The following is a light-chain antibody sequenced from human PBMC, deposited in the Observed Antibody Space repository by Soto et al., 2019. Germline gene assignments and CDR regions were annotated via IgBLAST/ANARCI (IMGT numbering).Light chain of an antibody. Sequence: QSVLTQPASVSGSPGQSITISCTGTSRDVGNYDYVSWYQHHPGKVPKPIIYEVSNRPSGVSDRFSGSKSGNTASLTISGLQAEDEADYYCNSYATTTWVFGGGTKVTVL. V-gene: IGLV2-14*01. CDR3: NSYATTTWV. CDR2: EVS. CDR1: SRDVGNYDY. J-gene: IGLJ3*02.